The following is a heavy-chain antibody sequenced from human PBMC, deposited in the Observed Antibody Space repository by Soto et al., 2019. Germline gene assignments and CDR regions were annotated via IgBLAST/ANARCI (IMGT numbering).Heavy chain of an antibody. D-gene: IGHD3-10*01. V-gene: IGHV4-30-2*06. CDR1: GDSISGGGFS. CDR3: ARGHYFGSGSPD. CDR2: IYPSGTS. Sequence: PSETLSLTCAVSGDSISGGGFSWNWIRQSPGKGLEWIGYIYPSGTSYYNPSLKSRVSISVDKSQNQFSLRLSSMTAADTAVYYCARGHYFGSGSPDWGHGTLVTVSS. J-gene: IGHJ4*01.